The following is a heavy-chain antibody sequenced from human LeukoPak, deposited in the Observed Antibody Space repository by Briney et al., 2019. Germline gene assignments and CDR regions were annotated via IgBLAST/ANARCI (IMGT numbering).Heavy chain of an antibody. Sequence: VKPSETLSLTCTVSGGSISSYYWNWIRQPPGKGLEWIGYIYYSGTTNYNPSLKSRVTISVDTSKNQFSLKLSSVTAADTAVYYCARGVYIAAAQYGYWGQGTLVTVSS. D-gene: IGHD6-13*01. CDR2: IYYSGTT. CDR1: GGSISSYY. CDR3: ARGVYIAAAQYGY. V-gene: IGHV4-59*01. J-gene: IGHJ4*02.